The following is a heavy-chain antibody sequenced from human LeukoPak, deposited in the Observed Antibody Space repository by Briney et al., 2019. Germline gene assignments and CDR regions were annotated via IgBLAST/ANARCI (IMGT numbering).Heavy chain of an antibody. V-gene: IGHV1-46*01. Sequence: ASVKVSCKAFGYTFTSYYMHWVRQAPGQGLEWMGIINPSGGSTSYAQKFQGRVTMTRDTSTSTVYMELSSLRSEDTAVYYCARVRGGGAKEHWGQGTLVTVSS. D-gene: IGHD1-26*01. J-gene: IGHJ1*01. CDR2: INPSGGST. CDR3: ARVRGGGAKEH. CDR1: GYTFTSYY.